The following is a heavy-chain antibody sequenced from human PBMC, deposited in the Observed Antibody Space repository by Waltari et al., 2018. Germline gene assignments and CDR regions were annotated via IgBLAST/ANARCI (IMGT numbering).Heavy chain of an antibody. D-gene: IGHD5-12*01. CDR2: IKHSGST. Sequence: QVQLQQWGAGLLKPSDTLSPTCAFYGWSFSGYYWTWIRQTPGKGLGLIGEIKHSGSTNYNPSLKSRVTISVDTSKNQFSLKLSSVTAADRAVYYCARASVDIVATAYYYYGMDVWSQGTTVTVSS. J-gene: IGHJ6*02. CDR1: GWSFSGYY. CDR3: ARASVDIVATAYYYYGMDV. V-gene: IGHV4-34*01.